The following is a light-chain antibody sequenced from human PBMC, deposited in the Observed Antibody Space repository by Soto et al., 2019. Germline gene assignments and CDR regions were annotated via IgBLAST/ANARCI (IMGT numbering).Light chain of an antibody. CDR1: QSVSSSY. J-gene: IGKJ5*01. CDR2: GAS. V-gene: IGKV3D-20*02. CDR3: QQRSDWPLIT. Sequence: PGERVTLSCRASQSVSSSYLTWYQQKPGQAPRLLIYGASTRATGIPARFSGSGSGTEFTLTISSLEPEDFALYYCQQRSDWPLITFGQGTRLEIK.